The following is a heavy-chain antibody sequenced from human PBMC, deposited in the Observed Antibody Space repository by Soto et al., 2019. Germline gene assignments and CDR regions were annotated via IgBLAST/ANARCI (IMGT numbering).Heavy chain of an antibody. D-gene: IGHD3-3*01. CDR3: ARDSHVLRFLEGSSSRAYGMDV. V-gene: IGHV3-48*03. CDR2: KSRSGSTI. CDR1: GFTFNTYG. Sequence: PGRPLRLPCAASGFTFNTYGRSWVRQAPGQGQEWVANKSRSGSTIYYADSVKGRFTISRDNAKNSLYLQMNSLRAEDTAVYYCARDSHVLRFLEGSSSRAYGMDVWGQGTTVTVSS. J-gene: IGHJ6*02.